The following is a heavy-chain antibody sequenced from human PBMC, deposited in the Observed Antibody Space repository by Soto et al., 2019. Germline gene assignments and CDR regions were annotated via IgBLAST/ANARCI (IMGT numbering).Heavy chain of an antibody. V-gene: IGHV3-64D*06. D-gene: IGHD3-16*01. Sequence: EVHLVESGGGLVQPGGSLRLSCSASGFIFSTYVMHWVRQAPGKGLEYVSAIRSNWGGTYYADSVKGRFTISRDNSKNTRYLQMNSLRAEDTAVYYCCRGEFLSSGGFFDYWGQGTLVTVSA. CDR3: CRGEFLSSGGFFDY. CDR2: IRSNWGGT. J-gene: IGHJ4*02. CDR1: GFIFSTYV.